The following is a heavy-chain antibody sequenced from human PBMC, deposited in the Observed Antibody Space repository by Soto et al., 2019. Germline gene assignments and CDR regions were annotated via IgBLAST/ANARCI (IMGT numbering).Heavy chain of an antibody. Sequence: SGPTLVNPTQTLTLTCTFSGFSLRTSEVGVGWILQPPGKALEWLALIFWNDDERYNPSLKSRLTITKDISKNQVVLTMTNMDPVDTATYYCAHSRVFDWFDPWGQGTLVTVSS. CDR1: GFSLRTSEVG. CDR3: AHSRVFDWFDP. J-gene: IGHJ5*02. D-gene: IGHD6-13*01. CDR2: IFWNDDE. V-gene: IGHV2-5*01.